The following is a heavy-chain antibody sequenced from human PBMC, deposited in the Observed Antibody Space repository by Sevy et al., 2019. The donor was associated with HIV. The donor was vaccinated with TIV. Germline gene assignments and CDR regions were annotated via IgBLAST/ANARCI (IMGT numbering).Heavy chain of an antibody. CDR1: GGSISSYY. D-gene: IGHD4-17*01. CDR2: IYTSGST. V-gene: IGHV4-4*07. J-gene: IGHJ4*02. Sequence: SETLSLTCTVSGGSISSYYWSWIRQPAGKGLEWIGRIYTSGSTNYNPSLKSQVTMSVDTSKNQFSLKLSSVTAADTAVYYCARGPTTVTKYYFDYWGQGTLVTVSS. CDR3: ARGPTTVTKYYFDY.